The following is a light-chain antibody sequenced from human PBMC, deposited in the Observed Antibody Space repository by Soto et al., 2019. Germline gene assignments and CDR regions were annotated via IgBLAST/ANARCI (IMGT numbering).Light chain of an antibody. CDR2: EGS. J-gene: IGLJ1*01. CDR1: SNDVGSYNL. CDR3: CSYAGSNYYV. Sequence: QSALTRPASGSGSPGHAITISCTGTSNDVGSYNLVSWYQHHPGKAPQLMIFEGSKRPSGVSNRFSGSKSGNTASLTISGLQAEDEADFYCCSYAGSNYYVFGTGTKVTVL. V-gene: IGLV2-23*01.